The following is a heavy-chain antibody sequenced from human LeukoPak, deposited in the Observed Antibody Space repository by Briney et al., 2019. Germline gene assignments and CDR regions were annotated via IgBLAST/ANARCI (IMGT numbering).Heavy chain of an antibody. D-gene: IGHD3-10*01. CDR3: ARLMTLVRGGLKRLPRSCGMDV. V-gene: IGHV5-51*01. Sequence: GESLKISCKGSGYSFHAYYIAWVRQMPGKDLEWMGAIYPGDSDTTYSPSLQGQVTISADKSATTAYLQWNSLKASDTAIYYCARLMTLVRGGLKRLPRSCGMDVWGQGTTVTVS. CDR1: GYSFHAYY. CDR2: IYPGDSDT. J-gene: IGHJ6*02.